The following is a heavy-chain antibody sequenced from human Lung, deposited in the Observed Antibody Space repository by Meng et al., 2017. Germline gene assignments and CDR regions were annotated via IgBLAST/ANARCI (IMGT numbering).Heavy chain of an antibody. CDR1: GGSFSDYY. D-gene: IGHD4-11*01. Sequence: QVTLQDGGAGLLKPSETLSLTCVVSGGSFSDYYWSWIRQPPGKGLEWIGEINHSGSTNYNPSLESRATISVDTSQNNLSLKLSSVTAADSAVYYCARGPTTMAHDFDYWGQGTLVTVSS. V-gene: IGHV4-34*01. J-gene: IGHJ4*02. CDR3: ARGPTTMAHDFDY. CDR2: INHSGST.